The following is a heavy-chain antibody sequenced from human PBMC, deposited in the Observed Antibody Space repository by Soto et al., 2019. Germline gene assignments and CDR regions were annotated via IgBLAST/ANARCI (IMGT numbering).Heavy chain of an antibody. D-gene: IGHD3-3*01. J-gene: IGHJ6*02. CDR2: ISSSSSYI. CDR1: GFTFSSYS. CDR3: ARDSEFGVVINYYYYYGMDV. Sequence: GASLRLSRAASGFTFSSYSMNWVRQAPGKGLEWVSSISSSSSYIYYADSVKGRFTISRDNAKNSLYLQMNSLRAEDTAVYYCARDSEFGVVINYYYYYGMDVWGQGTTVTVSS. V-gene: IGHV3-21*01.